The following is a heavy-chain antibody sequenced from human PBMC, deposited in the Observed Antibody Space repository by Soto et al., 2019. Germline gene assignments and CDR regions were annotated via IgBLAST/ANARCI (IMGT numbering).Heavy chain of an antibody. CDR2: INAGNGDT. CDR3: VRDDCGGGSCPFAY. V-gene: IGHV1-3*01. Sequence: QVQLVQSGAEVKKPGASVKVSCEASGFTFTTYSVHWVRQAPGQRLEWMGWINAGNGDTKYSQKSKGRVTITRDTSASTAYLELSSLGSEDAAVYCVRDDCGGGSCPFAYWGQGTLVTVSS. D-gene: IGHD2-15*01. J-gene: IGHJ4*02. CDR1: GFTFTTYS.